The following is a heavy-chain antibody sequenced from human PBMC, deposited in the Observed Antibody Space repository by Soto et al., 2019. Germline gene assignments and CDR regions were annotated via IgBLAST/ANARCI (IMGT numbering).Heavy chain of an antibody. CDR2: ISGSGGST. Sequence: GGSLRLSCAASGFTFSSYAMSWVRQAPGKGLEWVSAISGSGGSTYYADSVKGRFTISRDNSKNTLYLQMNSLRAEDTAVYYCAKDLVRGSGFYYQPPPFSFDYWCQGTLVTVSS. CDR1: GFTFSSYA. CDR3: AKDLVRGSGFYYQPPPFSFDY. D-gene: IGHD3-10*01. V-gene: IGHV3-23*01. J-gene: IGHJ4*02.